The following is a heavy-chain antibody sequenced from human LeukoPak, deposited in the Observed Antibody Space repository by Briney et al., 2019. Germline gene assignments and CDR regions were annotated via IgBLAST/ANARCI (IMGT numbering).Heavy chain of an antibody. D-gene: IGHD3-3*01. V-gene: IGHV4-34*01. CDR3: ASLYYDFWSGYSAPPNY. CDR2: INHSGST. CDR1: GGSFSGYY. Sequence: PSETLSLTCAVYGGSFSGYYWSWIRQPPGKGLEWIGEINHSGSTNYNPSLKSRVTISVDTSKNQFSLKLSSVTAADTAVYYCASLYYDFWSGYSAPPNYWGQGTLVTVSS. J-gene: IGHJ4*02.